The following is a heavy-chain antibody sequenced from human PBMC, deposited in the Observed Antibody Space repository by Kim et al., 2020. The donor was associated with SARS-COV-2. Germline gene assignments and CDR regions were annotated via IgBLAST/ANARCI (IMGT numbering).Heavy chain of an antibody. V-gene: IGHV4-59*01. J-gene: IGHJ3*01. CDR1: GGSISSYY. CDR3: SSNSLYYAFWCGYYTADA. D-gene: IGHD3-3*01. Sequence: SETLSLTCTVSGGSISSYYWSWIRQPPGKGLEWIGYIYYSGSTNYNPSLKSRVTISVDTSKNQFSLKLSSVTAADTAVYYFSSNSLYYAFWCGYYTADA. CDR2: IYYSGST.